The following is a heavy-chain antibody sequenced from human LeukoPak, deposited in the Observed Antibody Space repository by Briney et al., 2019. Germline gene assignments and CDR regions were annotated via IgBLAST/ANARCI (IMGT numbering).Heavy chain of an antibody. V-gene: IGHV3-23*01. Sequence: GGSLRLSCAASGFTFSSYAMRWVRQAPGKGLEWVSTITGSGSSTYYADSVKGRFTISRDNSKSTLYLQMNSLRAEDTAVYYCAKVSGSYYAMDVWGQGTTVTVSS. D-gene: IGHD3-10*01. CDR1: GFTFSSYA. CDR2: ITGSGSST. J-gene: IGHJ6*02. CDR3: AKVSGSYYAMDV.